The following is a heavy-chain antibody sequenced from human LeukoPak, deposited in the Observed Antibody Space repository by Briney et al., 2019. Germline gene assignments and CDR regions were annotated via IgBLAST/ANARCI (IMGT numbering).Heavy chain of an antibody. CDR3: ARAGFCSTTTCYNPFDY. J-gene: IGHJ4*02. Sequence: GGSLRLSCAASGFTFSNYAMTWVRQAPGKGLEWVSGIPDTGFATFYADSVRGRFTISRDNSRNTLYLQMDSLRAEDTAVYYCARAGFCSTTTCYNPFDYWGQGTRVTVSS. D-gene: IGHD2-2*01. V-gene: IGHV3-23*01. CDR1: GFTFSNYA. CDR2: IPDTGFAT.